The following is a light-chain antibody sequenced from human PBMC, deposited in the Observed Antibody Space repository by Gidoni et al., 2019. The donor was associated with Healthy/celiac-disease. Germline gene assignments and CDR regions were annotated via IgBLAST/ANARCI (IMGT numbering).Light chain of an antibody. Sequence: DIAMTQSPLSLLVTPGEPASISCRSSQSLLHSNGYNYLDWYLQKPGQSPQLLIYLGSNRASGVPDRFSGSGSGTDFTLKISRVEAEDVGVYYCMQALQTPVTFGPETKVDIK. CDR3: MQALQTPVT. CDR1: QSLLHSNGYNY. CDR2: LGS. J-gene: IGKJ3*01. V-gene: IGKV2-28*01.